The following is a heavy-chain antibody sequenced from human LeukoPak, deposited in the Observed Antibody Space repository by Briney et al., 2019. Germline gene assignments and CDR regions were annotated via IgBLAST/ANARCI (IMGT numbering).Heavy chain of an antibody. Sequence: GGSLRLSCSASGFTFSSYAMHWVRQAPGKGLEYVPAISSNGGSTYYADSVKGRFTISRDNSKNTLYLQMSSLRAEDTAVYYCVKLPDYGETWDYWGQGTLVTVSS. J-gene: IGHJ4*02. CDR1: GFTFSSYA. V-gene: IGHV3-64D*09. CDR3: VKLPDYGETWDY. CDR2: ISSNGGST. D-gene: IGHD4-17*01.